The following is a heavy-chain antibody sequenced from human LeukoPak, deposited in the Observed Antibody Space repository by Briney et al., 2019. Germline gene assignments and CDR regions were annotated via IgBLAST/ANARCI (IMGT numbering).Heavy chain of an antibody. CDR3: ARDSVAAAAPNWLDP. J-gene: IGHJ5*02. D-gene: IGHD6-13*01. Sequence: SETLSLTCTVSGGSISSSSYYWGWIRQPPGKGLEWIGSIYYSGSTYYNPSLKSRVTISVDTSKNQFSLKLSSVTAADTAVYYCARDSVAAAAPNWLDPWGQGTLVTVSS. V-gene: IGHV4-39*07. CDR1: GGSISSSSYY. CDR2: IYYSGST.